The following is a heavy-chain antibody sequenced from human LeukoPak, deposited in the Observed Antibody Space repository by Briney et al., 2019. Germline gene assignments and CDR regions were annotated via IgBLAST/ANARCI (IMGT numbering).Heavy chain of an antibody. CDR2: IYYSGST. V-gene: IGHV4-30-4*01. CDR1: GGSISSGDYY. CDR3: ARDRHYYYDSSSANYYYGMDV. Sequence: SETLSLTCTVSGGSISSGDYYWGWIRQPPGKGLEWIGYIYYSGSTYYNPSLKSRVTISVDTSKNQFSLKLSSVTAADTAVYYCARDRHYYYDSSSANYYYGMDVWGQETTVTVSS. D-gene: IGHD3-22*01. J-gene: IGHJ6*02.